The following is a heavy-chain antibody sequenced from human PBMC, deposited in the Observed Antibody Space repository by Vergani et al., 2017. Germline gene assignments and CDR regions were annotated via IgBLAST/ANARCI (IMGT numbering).Heavy chain of an antibody. Sequence: QVQLVESGGGVVQPGRSLRLSCAASGFPFSSYGMHWVRQAPGKGLEWVAVISYDGSNKYYATDVKGRFTISRDNSKNTLYLQMNSLRAEDTAVYYCAKGLEVDCYSSSSGVDYWGQGTLVTVSS. V-gene: IGHV3-30*18. CDR1: GFPFSSYG. J-gene: IGHJ4*02. CDR2: ISYDGSNK. CDR3: AKGLEVDCYSSSSGVDY. D-gene: IGHD6-6*01.